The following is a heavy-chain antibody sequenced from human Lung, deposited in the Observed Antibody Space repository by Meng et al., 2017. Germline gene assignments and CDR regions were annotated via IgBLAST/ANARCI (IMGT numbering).Heavy chain of an antibody. D-gene: IGHD3-16*01. CDR3: ASAMGNYVPATNEWTPSYFDY. CDR2: IIPILERA. V-gene: IGHV1-69*02. Sequence: QVQLVQSGAEVKKPGSSVKVAGNASGVTVSRYSFSWVRQAHGQGLEWMGRIIPILERANYAQKFQGRVTITADISTTTAYMEMRSLRSEDTAVYYCASAMGNYVPATNEWTPSYFDYWGRGTLVTVSS. J-gene: IGHJ4*02. CDR1: GVTVSRYS.